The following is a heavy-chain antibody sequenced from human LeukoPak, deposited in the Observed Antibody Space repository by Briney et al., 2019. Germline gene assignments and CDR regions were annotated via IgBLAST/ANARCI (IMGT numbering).Heavy chain of an antibody. CDR3: ARRVVDNRNWYFDL. Sequence: GESLKISCKGSGYLFTRKWIGWVRQMPGKGLEWMGINYPGDSETRYSPSLQGQVTISADKSINTAYLQWSSLKASDTAMYYCARRVVDNRNWYFDLWGRGTLVTVSS. D-gene: IGHD2-15*01. CDR2: NYPGDSET. CDR1: GYLFTRKW. V-gene: IGHV5-51*01. J-gene: IGHJ2*01.